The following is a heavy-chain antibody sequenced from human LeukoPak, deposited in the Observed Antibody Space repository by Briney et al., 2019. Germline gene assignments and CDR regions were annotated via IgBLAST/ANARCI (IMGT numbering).Heavy chain of an antibody. CDR3: ASWSNQLANDY. V-gene: IGHV4-39*01. J-gene: IGHJ4*02. Sequence: SETLSLTCSGSGGSISSSSGYWGWIRQPPGKGLEWIGSIYYSGSTYYNPSLKSRVTISVDTSKNQFSLQLTSVTAADTAVYYSASWSNQLANDYWGQGTLVTVSS. CDR2: IYYSGST. CDR1: GGSISSSSGY. D-gene: IGHD6-13*01.